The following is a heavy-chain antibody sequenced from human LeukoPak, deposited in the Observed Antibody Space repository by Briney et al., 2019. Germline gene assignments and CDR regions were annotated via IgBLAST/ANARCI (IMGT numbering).Heavy chain of an antibody. J-gene: IGHJ5*02. CDR2: INPNSGGT. CDR3: ARGRVVPAASLIRFDP. CDR1: GYTFTGYY. Sequence: ASVKVYCKASGYTFTGYYMHWVRQAPGQGLEWMGWINPNSGGTNYAQKFQGRVTMTRDTSISTAYMELSRLRSDDTAVYYCARGRVVPAASLIRFDPWGQGTLVTVSS. V-gene: IGHV1-2*02. D-gene: IGHD2-2*01.